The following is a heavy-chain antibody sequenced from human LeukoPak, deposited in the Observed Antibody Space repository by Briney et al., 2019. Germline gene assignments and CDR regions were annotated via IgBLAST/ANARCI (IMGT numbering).Heavy chain of an antibody. V-gene: IGHV1-69*04. D-gene: IGHD6-13*01. Sequence: SVKVSCKASGGTFSSYAISWVRQAPGQGLELMGRIIPILGIANYAQKFQGRVTITADKSTSTAYMELSSLRSEDTAVYYCARDGGYSSSWYNYWGQGTLVTVSS. CDR2: IIPILGIA. CDR1: GGTFSSYA. J-gene: IGHJ4*02. CDR3: ARDGGYSSSWYNY.